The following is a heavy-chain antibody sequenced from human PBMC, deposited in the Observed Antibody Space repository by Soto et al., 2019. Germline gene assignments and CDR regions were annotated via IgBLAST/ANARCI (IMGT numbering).Heavy chain of an antibody. CDR3: AREDIKECFFDS. D-gene: IGHD3-16*01. V-gene: IGHV4-31*03. J-gene: IGHJ4*02. CDR2: IYYTGHT. CDR1: CGYISSGGNY. Sequence: LSLTCSVSCGYISSGGNYWSWIRQHPGKGLEWIGFIYYTGHTKYNAALKSRASISGDMSENQFSLTLTSVTAADTAVYFCAREDIKECFFDSWCPGILVTRFS.